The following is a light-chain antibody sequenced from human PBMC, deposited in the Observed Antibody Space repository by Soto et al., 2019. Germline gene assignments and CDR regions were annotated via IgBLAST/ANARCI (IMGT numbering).Light chain of an antibody. CDR2: DAS. J-gene: IGKJ4*01. CDR1: QDISNY. CDR3: QQYDNLPLT. V-gene: IGKV1-33*01. Sequence: DIQLTQSPSSLSSSVGDRVTLTCPASQDISNYLTWYKQKPGKAPKLLIYDASNLETGVPSRFSGSGSGTDFTFTISSLQPEDIETYYCQQYDNLPLTFGGGTKVDIK.